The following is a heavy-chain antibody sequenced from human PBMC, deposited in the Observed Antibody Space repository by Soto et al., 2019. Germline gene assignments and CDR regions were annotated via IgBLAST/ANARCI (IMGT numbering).Heavy chain of an antibody. J-gene: IGHJ4*02. V-gene: IGHV4-30-4*01. CDR1: GGSISSGDYY. D-gene: IGHD3-9*01. CDR2: IYYSGST. CDR3: ASLILTGYYNPVDY. Sequence: SETLSLTCTVSGGSISSGDYYWSWIRQPPGKGLEWIGYIYYSGSTYYNPSLKSRVTISVDTSKNQFSLKLSSVTAADTAVYYCASLILTGYYNPVDYWGQGTLVTVSS.